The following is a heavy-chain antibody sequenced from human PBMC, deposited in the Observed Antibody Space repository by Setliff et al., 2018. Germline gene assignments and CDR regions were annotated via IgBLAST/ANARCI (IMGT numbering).Heavy chain of an antibody. J-gene: IGHJ5*02. CDR2: IHASGST. D-gene: IGHD3-10*01. V-gene: IGHV4-61*02. CDR1: GGSISSGDHY. CDR3: ARSGDYGSGRLSP. Sequence: PSETLSLTCTVSGGSISSGDHYWSWIRQPAGKGLEWIGRIHASGSTNYNPSLKSRVTISVDMSKNQFSLKLTSVTAADTAVYYCARSGDYGSGRLSPWGQGTLVTVSS.